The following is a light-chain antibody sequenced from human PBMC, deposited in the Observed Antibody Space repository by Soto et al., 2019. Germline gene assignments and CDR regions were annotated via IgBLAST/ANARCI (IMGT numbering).Light chain of an antibody. CDR1: QRIGSW. V-gene: IGKV1-5*03. CDR2: KAS. J-gene: IGKJ2*01. CDR3: QQYNSYPYT. Sequence: DIQMTQSLSTLSASVGDRVTITCRASQRIGSWLAWYQQRPGQAPKILIYKASSLESGVPSRFSGSGSGTEFTLTINSLQPDDFATYYRQQYNSYPYTFGQGTKVDIK.